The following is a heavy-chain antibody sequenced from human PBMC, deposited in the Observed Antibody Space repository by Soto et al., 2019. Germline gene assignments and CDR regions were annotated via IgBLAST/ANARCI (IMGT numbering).Heavy chain of an antibody. J-gene: IGHJ5*02. CDR3: AREGYCSGGSCYWNWFDP. D-gene: IGHD2-15*01. CDR2: ISYDGSNK. Sequence: GGSLRLSCAASGFTFSSYAMHWVRQAPGKGLEWVAVISYDGSNKYYADSVKGRFTISRDNSKNTLYLQMNSLRAEDTAVYYCAREGYCSGGSCYWNWFDPWGQGTLVTVSS. V-gene: IGHV3-30-3*01. CDR1: GFTFSSYA.